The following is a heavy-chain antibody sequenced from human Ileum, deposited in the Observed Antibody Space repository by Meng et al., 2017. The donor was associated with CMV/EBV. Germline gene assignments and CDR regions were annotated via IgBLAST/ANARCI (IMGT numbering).Heavy chain of an antibody. V-gene: IGHV4-39*01. Sequence: GSLRLSCAVSGGSISNNYYYWVWIRPPPGKGLEWIGNVYYTGTAYYNPSLNSRVAISVDLSKNQFSLNLSSVTAADTAVYYCARHWRGYCSSSSCSSNYFDYWGQGTLVTVSS. CDR2: VYYTGTA. J-gene: IGHJ4*02. CDR3: ARHWRGYCSSSSCSSNYFDY. D-gene: IGHD2-2*03. CDR1: GGSISNNYYY.